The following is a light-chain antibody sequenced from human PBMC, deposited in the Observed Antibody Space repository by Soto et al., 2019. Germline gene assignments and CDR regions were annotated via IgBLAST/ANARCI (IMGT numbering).Light chain of an antibody. CDR3: GTWDSSLSAGV. CDR2: ENN. Sequence: QSVLTQPPSVSAAPGQKVTISCSGSSSNIGNNYVSWYQQLPGTAPKLLIYENNKRPSGIPDRFSGSKSGTLATLGITGLQTGDEADYYCGTWDSSLSAGVFGTGTKVTVL. V-gene: IGLV1-51*02. J-gene: IGLJ1*01. CDR1: SSNIGNNY.